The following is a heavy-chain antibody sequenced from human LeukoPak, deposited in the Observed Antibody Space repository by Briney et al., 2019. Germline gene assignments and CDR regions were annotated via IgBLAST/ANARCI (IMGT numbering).Heavy chain of an antibody. CDR3: ARGDKYIAFSPPLQGFDY. J-gene: IGHJ4*02. Sequence: KPGASLRLSCAASGFILSIYPMNWVRQAPGKGLEWVSSISSGSSYTYFADSVKGRFTISRDNAKNSLYLQMNSLRAEDTAVYYCARGDKYIAFSPPLQGFDYWGREPWSPSPQ. CDR1: GFILSIYP. D-gene: IGHD3-3*02. V-gene: IGHV3-21*01. CDR2: ISSGSSYT.